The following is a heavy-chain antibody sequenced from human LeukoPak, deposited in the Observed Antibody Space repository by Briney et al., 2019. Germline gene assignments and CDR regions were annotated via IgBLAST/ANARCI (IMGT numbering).Heavy chain of an antibody. CDR1: GFTFSSYG. J-gene: IGHJ6*02. Sequence: PGGSLRLSCAASGFTFSSYGMHWVRQAPGKGLEWVAVISYDGSNKYYADSVKGRFTISRDNSKNTLYLQMNSLRAEDTAVYYCAKERYFGSADYYGMDVWGHGTTVTVSS. CDR2: ISYDGSNK. CDR3: AKERYFGSADYYGMDV. D-gene: IGHD3-9*01. V-gene: IGHV3-30*18.